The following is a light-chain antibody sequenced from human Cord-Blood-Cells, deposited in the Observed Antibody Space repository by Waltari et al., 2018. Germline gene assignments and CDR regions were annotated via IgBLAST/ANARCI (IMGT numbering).Light chain of an antibody. Sequence: QSALTQPAPVSGSPGQSITISCTGTSSDVGGYHYVSWYQQHPGKAPDLMIYDVSNRPSGVSNRFSGSKSGNTASLTISGLQAEDEADYYCSSYTSSSTLVFGGGTKLTVL. J-gene: IGLJ3*02. CDR3: SSYTSSSTLV. CDR1: SSDVGGYHY. CDR2: DVS. V-gene: IGLV2-14*03.